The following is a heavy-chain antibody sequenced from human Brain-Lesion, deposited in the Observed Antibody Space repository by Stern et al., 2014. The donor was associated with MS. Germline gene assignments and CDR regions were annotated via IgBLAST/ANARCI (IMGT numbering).Heavy chain of an antibody. J-gene: IGHJ6*02. Sequence: VQLLESGGGLVKPGGSLRLSCAASGFIFSDYYMSWIRQAPGKGLEWVSYIGRSGDSIYYADSVKGRFIISRDNAKNSLYLQMNSLRAEDTAVYYCARGPRRYYGSESPNTYYYGMDVWGQGTTVTVSS. CDR1: GFIFSDYY. D-gene: IGHD3-10*01. CDR2: IGRSGDSI. CDR3: ARGPRRYYGSESPNTYYYGMDV. V-gene: IGHV3-11*01.